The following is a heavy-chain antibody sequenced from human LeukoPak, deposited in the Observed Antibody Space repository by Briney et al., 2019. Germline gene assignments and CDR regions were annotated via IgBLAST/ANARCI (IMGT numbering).Heavy chain of an antibody. CDR2: ISGSSYI. V-gene: IGHV3-23*01. J-gene: IGHJ4*02. CDR3: ARVMGRYCSSNSCYVDY. CDR1: GFTFSSYG. D-gene: IGHD2-2*01. Sequence: SGGSLRLSCAASGFTFSSYGMSWVRQAPGKGLEWVSAISGSSYIYYADSVKGRFTISRDNSKNTLYLQMNSLRAEDTAVYYCARVMGRYCSSNSCYVDYWGQGTLVTVSS.